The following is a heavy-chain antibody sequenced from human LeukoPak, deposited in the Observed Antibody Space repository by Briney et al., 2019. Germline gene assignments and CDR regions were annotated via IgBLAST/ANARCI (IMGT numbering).Heavy chain of an antibody. V-gene: IGHV3-30*02. D-gene: IGHD5-18*01. J-gene: IGHJ4*02. Sequence: GGSLRLSCAASGFTFSSYGMHWVRQAPGKGLEWVAFIRYDGSNKYYADSVKGRFTISRDNSKNTLYLQMNSLKTEDTAVYYCTRRISTAMGIDYWGQGTLVTVSS. CDR2: IRYDGSNK. CDR3: TRRISTAMGIDY. CDR1: GFTFSSYG.